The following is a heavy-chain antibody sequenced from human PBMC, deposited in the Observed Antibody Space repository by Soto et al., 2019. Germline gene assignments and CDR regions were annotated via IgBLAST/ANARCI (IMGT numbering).Heavy chain of an antibody. CDR1: GASVSSDNW. Sequence: QMRLQESGPGLVKPSGTLSLACAVSGASVSSDNWWSWVRQPPGKGLEWIGEIFPSETTNYNPSLKSRATISVDKSKNQFSLTLTSVTAADTAVYYCAKNGWYSADIWGQGTMVTVSS. V-gene: IGHV4-4*02. J-gene: IGHJ3*02. CDR2: IFPSETT. D-gene: IGHD6-19*01. CDR3: AKNGWYSADI.